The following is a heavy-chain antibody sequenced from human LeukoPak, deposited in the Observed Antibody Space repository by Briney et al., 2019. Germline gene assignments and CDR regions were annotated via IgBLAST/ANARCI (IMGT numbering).Heavy chain of an antibody. V-gene: IGHV1-2*06. CDR3: ARDCTNGVCYFLFDY. CDR2: INPNSGGT. D-gene: IGHD2-8*01. Sequence: WASVKVSCKASGYTFTGYYMHWVRQAPGQGLEWMGRINPNSGGTNYAQKFQGRVTMTRDTSISTAYMELSRLRSDDTAVYYCARDCTNGVCYFLFDYWGQGTLVTVPS. CDR1: GYTFTGYY. J-gene: IGHJ4*02.